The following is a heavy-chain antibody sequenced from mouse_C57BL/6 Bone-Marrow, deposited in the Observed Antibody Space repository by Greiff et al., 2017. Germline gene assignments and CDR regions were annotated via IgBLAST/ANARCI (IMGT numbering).Heavy chain of an antibody. CDR1: GYTFTDYT. D-gene: IGHD2-5*01. Sequence: QVQLQQSGAELVKPGASVKMSCKASGYTFTDYTIHWVKQRSGQGLEWIGCFYPGSGSITYNEKFKGKATLTVDKSSSTAYMELSSLTSEDSAVYYCARHRYSNPYWCADWGQGTLVTVSA. V-gene: IGHV1-62-2*01. CDR3: ARHRYSNPYWCAD. CDR2: FYPGSGSI. J-gene: IGHJ3*01.